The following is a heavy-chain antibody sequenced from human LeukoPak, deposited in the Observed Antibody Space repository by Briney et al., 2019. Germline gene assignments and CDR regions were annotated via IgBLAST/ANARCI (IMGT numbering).Heavy chain of an antibody. CDR1: GGSISSYH. D-gene: IGHD3-22*01. CDR3: AREGWYYYDSSGENAFDI. CDR2: IYYSGST. Sequence: SETLSLTCTVSGGSISSYHWSWIRQPPGKGLEWIGYIYYSGSTNYNPSLKSRVTISVDTSKNQFSLKLSSVTAADTAVYYCAREGWYYYDSSGENAFDIWGQGTMVTVSS. V-gene: IGHV4-59*01. J-gene: IGHJ3*02.